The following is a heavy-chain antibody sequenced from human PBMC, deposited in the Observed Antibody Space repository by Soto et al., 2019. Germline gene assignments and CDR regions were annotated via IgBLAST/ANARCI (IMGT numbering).Heavy chain of an antibody. CDR3: ARDSVRFLEHFSKDYFDY. CDR1: GFTFSDYG. CDR2: LWCDGSGE. J-gene: IGHJ4*02. V-gene: IGHV3-33*08. Sequence: QVHLVESGGGVVQPGGSLRLSCAGSGFTFSDYGMHWVRQAPGKGLEWVAVLWCDGSGEYYTDSVRGRFTISRVNSKNTLDLQMNNLRDEDTGVYYCARDSVRFLEHFSKDYFDYWGQGTRVTVSS. D-gene: IGHD3-3*01.